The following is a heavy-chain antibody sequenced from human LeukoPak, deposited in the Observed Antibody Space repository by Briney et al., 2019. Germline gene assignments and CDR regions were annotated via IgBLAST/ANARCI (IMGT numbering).Heavy chain of an antibody. V-gene: IGHV3-9*01. CDR1: GFTFDDYA. CDR3: AKVGRQWLIAALLN. CDR2: ISWNSGSI. J-gene: IGHJ4*02. D-gene: IGHD6-19*01. Sequence: GGSLRLSCAASGFTFDDYAMHWVRQAPGKGLEWVSGISWNSGSIGYADSVKGRFTISRDNAKNSLYLQMNSLRAEDTALYYCAKVGRQWLIAALLNWGQGTLVTVSS.